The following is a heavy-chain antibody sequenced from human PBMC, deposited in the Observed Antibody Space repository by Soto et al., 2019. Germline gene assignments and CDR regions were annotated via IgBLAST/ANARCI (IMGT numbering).Heavy chain of an antibody. Sequence: EVQLLESGGGLVQPGGSLRLSCAASGFTFWRNDMSWVRQAPGKGLEWVSGISGRGGSTYYADSVKGRFTISRDNSKNTLSLQMNSLRAEDTAVYYCAKDLPGSGWSYDYWGQGTLVTVSS. J-gene: IGHJ4*02. CDR1: GFTFWRND. CDR3: AKDLPGSGWSYDY. V-gene: IGHV3-23*01. D-gene: IGHD6-19*01. CDR2: ISGRGGST.